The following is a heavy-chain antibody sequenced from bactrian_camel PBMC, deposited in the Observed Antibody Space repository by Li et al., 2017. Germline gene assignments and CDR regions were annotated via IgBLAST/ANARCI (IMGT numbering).Heavy chain of an antibody. D-gene: IGHD3*01. CDR2: IFTGSGSP. V-gene: IGHV3S40*01. Sequence: VQLVESGGGSVQAGGSLRLSCAASGYTYSRYFMGWFRQAPGKAREGVARIFTGSGSPYYADSVKGRFTISQDNAKNTVYLQMNSLGPEDTAMYYCAAHTDRYACYSGSWWRNADYWGQGTQVTVS. CDR1: GYTYSRYF. CDR3: AAHTDRYACYSGSWWRNADY. J-gene: IGHJ4*01.